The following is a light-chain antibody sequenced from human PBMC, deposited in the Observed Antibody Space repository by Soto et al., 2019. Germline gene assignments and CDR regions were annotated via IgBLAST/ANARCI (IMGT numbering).Light chain of an antibody. Sequence: DIQMTQSPSTLSASVGDRVTITCRASQSIGNLLAWYQQKPGKAPKLLIYKSTSLETGVPSRFSGSGSGTEFTLTISSLQPDDFATYYCQQYNSDPTWTFGQGTKVEIK. CDR3: QQYNSDPTWT. V-gene: IGKV1-5*03. CDR1: QSIGNL. CDR2: KST. J-gene: IGKJ1*01.